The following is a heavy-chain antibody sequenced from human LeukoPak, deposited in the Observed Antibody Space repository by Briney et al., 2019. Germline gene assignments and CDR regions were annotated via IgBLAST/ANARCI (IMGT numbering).Heavy chain of an antibody. Sequence: QTGGSLRLSCAASGFTFSSYAMSWVRQAPGKGLEWVSSISGSGGSTYYADSVKGRFTISRDNSKNTLYLQMNSLRAEDTAVYYCAKTGAYYDILTGYYFDYWGQGTLVTVSS. D-gene: IGHD3-9*01. V-gene: IGHV3-23*01. CDR2: ISGSGGST. J-gene: IGHJ4*02. CDR1: GFTFSSYA. CDR3: AKTGAYYDILTGYYFDY.